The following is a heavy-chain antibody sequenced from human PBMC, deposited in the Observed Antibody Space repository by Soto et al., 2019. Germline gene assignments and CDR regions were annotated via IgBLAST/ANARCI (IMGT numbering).Heavy chain of an antibody. J-gene: IGHJ5*02. D-gene: IGHD3-3*01. CDR2: IYHSGST. V-gene: IGHV4-30-2*01. CDR3: ARGVTIFGVAALRGVKPNWFDP. CDR1: GGSISSGGYS. Sequence: QLQLQESGSGLVKPSQTLSLTCAVSGGSISSGGYSWSWIRQPPGKGLEWIGYIYHSGSTYYNPSLKSRVTISVDRSKNQFSLKLSSVTAADTAVYYCARGVTIFGVAALRGVKPNWFDPWGQGTLVTVSS.